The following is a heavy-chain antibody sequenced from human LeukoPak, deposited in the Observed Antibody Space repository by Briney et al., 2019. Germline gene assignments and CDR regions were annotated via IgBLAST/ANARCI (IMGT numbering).Heavy chain of an antibody. CDR3: ARHLYYYDSSGYVVLDY. V-gene: IGHV1-18*04. Sequence: VASVKVSCKASGYSFADYYMHWVRQAPGQGLEWMGWISAYNGNTNYAQKLQGRVTMTTDTTTSTAYMELRSLRSDDTAVYYCARHLYYYDSSGYVVLDYWGQGTLVTVSS. CDR1: GYSFADYY. J-gene: IGHJ4*02. D-gene: IGHD3-22*01. CDR2: ISAYNGNT.